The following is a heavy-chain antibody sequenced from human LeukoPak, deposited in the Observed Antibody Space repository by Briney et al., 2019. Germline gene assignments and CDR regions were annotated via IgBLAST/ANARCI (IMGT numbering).Heavy chain of an antibody. J-gene: IGHJ5*02. V-gene: IGHV4-39*07. CDR2: VYYGGSI. CDR1: GDSITSGAYY. D-gene: IGHD4/OR15-4a*01. CDR3: ARRDYAAWFDP. Sequence: SSETLSLTCSVSGDSITSGAYYWAWLRQPPGKGLEWIGSVYYGGSIKYNPSLKGRVSISRDMSKNQFSLNLNSVNATDTAVYYCARRDYAAWFDPWGQGTLVTVSS.